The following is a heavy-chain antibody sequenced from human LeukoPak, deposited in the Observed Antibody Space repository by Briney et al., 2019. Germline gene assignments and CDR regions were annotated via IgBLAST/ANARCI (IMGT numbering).Heavy chain of an antibody. CDR1: GFTFSRSG. J-gene: IGHJ4*02. CDR2: IQYDGDNK. CDR3: AKKWDSTWSYFDL. Sequence: PGGSLRLSCVASGFTFSRSGMHWVRQAPGKGLEWVAFIQYDGDNKYYADSVKGRFTISRDDSQNTLYLQMNNLTVEDTAVYYCAKKWDSTWSYFDLWGQGTLVTVSS. V-gene: IGHV3-30*02. D-gene: IGHD1-26*01.